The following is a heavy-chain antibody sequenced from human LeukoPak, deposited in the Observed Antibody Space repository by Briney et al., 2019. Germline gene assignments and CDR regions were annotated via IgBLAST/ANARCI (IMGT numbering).Heavy chain of an antibody. J-gene: IGHJ5*02. CDR1: GGTFSSYA. V-gene: IGHV1-69*05. CDR3: ARRLAAAISNWFDP. D-gene: IGHD2-2*02. Sequence: VASVKVSCKASGGTFSSYAISWVRQAPGQGLEWMGGIIPIFGTANYAQKFQGGVTITTDESTSTAYMELSSLRSEDTAVYYCARRLAAAISNWFDPWGQGTLVTVSS. CDR2: IIPIFGTA.